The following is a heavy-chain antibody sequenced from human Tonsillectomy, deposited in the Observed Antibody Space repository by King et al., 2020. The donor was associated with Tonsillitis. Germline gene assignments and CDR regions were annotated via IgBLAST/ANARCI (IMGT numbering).Heavy chain of an antibody. D-gene: IGHD1-26*01. CDR2: ISYDGSNK. J-gene: IGHJ2*01. CDR1: GFTFNSYA. V-gene: IGHV3-30*04. CDR3: ARSGTKWYFDL. Sequence: QLVQSGGGVVQPGRSLRLSCAASGFTFNSYAIHWVRQAPGRGLEWVTFISYDGSNKYYADSVKVRFTVSRDNSKNTLYLQMNSLRTEYTAVYYCARSGTKWYFDLWGRGTLVTVSS.